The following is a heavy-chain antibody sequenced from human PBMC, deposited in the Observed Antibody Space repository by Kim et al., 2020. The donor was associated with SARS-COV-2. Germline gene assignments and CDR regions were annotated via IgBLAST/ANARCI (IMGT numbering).Heavy chain of an antibody. J-gene: IGHJ4*02. CDR3: AKAAAGTIDY. CDR2: INHSGST. Sequence: SETLSLTCAVYGGSFSGYYWSWIRQPPGKGLEWIGEINHSGSTNYNPSLKSRVTISVDTSKNQFSLKLSSVTAADTAVYYFAKAAAGTIDYWGQGTLVT. V-gene: IGHV4-34*01. CDR1: GGSFSGYY. D-gene: IGHD6-13*01.